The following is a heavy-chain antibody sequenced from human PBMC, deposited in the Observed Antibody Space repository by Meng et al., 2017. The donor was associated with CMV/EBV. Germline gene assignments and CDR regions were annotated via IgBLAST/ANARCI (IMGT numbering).Heavy chain of an antibody. CDR2: IIPIFGTA. V-gene: IGHV1-69*06. Sequence: QVQLVRSGAEVKKPGSSVKVSCKASGGTFSSYAISWVRQAPGQGLEWMGGIIPIFGTANYAQKFQGRVTITADKSTSTAYMELSSLRSEDTAVYYCASAPTYNYYDSSGYFGYWGQGTLVTVSS. J-gene: IGHJ4*02. D-gene: IGHD3-22*01. CDR3: ASAPTYNYYDSSGYFGY. CDR1: GGTFSSYA.